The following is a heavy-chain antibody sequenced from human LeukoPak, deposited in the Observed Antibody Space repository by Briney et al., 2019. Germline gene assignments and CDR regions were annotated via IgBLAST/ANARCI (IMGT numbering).Heavy chain of an antibody. Sequence: GGSLRLSCAASGFTFSSYAMNWVRQAPGKGLEWVSSIRGSGDSTYYADSVKGRFIISRDNSKNTLYLQISSLRVEDTVIYYCAKDGISGWYGNHFDFWGQGTLVTGSS. V-gene: IGHV3-23*01. CDR1: GFTFSSYA. CDR2: IRGSGDST. CDR3: AKDGISGWYGNHFDF. D-gene: IGHD6-19*01. J-gene: IGHJ4*02.